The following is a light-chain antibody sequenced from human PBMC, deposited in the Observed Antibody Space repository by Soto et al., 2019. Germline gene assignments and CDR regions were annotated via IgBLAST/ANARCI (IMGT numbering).Light chain of an antibody. V-gene: IGKV3-15*01. CDR2: GAS. CDR3: TQRNIRPLT. J-gene: IGKJ1*01. CDR1: QDVSTN. Sequence: EVVMTQSPATMSVSPGERATLSCRASQDVSTNVAWFQQKFGQAPRLLIYGASTGATGLPARFSGSASGSDFTPTTRGLQSADGAFYSSTQRNIRPLTSGKGTKVAIK.